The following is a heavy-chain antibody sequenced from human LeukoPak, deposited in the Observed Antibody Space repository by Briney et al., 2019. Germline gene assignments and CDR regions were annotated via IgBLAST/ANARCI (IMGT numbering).Heavy chain of an antibody. V-gene: IGHV1-69*05. Sequence: SVKVSCKASGYTFTGYYMHWVRQAPGQGLEWMGRIIPIFGTANYAQKFQGRVTITTDESTSTAYMELSSLRSEDTAVYYCASGPRWELRVWFDPWGQGTLVTVSS. D-gene: IGHD1-26*01. CDR3: ASGPRWELRVWFDP. J-gene: IGHJ5*02. CDR1: GYTFTGYY. CDR2: IIPIFGTA.